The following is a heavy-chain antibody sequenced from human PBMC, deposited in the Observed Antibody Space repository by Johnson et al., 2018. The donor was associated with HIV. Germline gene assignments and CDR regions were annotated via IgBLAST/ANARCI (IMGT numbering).Heavy chain of an antibody. D-gene: IGHD3-22*01. CDR2: IGGSGGST. CDR3: AKVGYYYDSSGYYYGAFDI. CDR1: GFTFSNSA. V-gene: IGHV3-23*01. J-gene: IGHJ3*02. Sequence: VLLLESGGGLVQPGGSLRLSCAASGFTFSNSAMSWVRQAPGKGLEWVSGIGGSGGSTHYTDSVKGRFTISRDNSKNTLYLEMNSLSAEDTAVYYCAKVGYYYDSSGYYYGAFDIWGQGTMVTVSS.